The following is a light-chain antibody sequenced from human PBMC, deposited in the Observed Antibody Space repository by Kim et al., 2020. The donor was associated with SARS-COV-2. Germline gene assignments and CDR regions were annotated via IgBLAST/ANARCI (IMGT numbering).Light chain of an antibody. CDR3: QQLNSYST. CDR2: DAS. Sequence: DTQLTQSPAFLSASVGDRVTITCRASQGISNHLAWYQQKPGKAPNLLIYDASTLQSGVPSRFSGSGSGTEFTLTITSLQPEDFASYYCQQLNSYSTFGQGTRLEIK. J-gene: IGKJ5*01. CDR1: QGISNH. V-gene: IGKV1-9*01.